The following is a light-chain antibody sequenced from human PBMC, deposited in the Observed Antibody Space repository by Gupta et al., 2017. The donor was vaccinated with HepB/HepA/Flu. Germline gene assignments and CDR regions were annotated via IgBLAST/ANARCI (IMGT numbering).Light chain of an antibody. CDR2: ANN. CDR1: SSNIGNNY. Sequence: QSVLTQPPSVSAAPGQKVTISCSGSSSNIGNNYVSWYQQLPGTAPKLLIYANNKRPSGIPDRFSGSKSGTSAPLVITGLQTGDEADYYCGTGDSSLSAGVVFGGGTKLTVL. V-gene: IGLV1-51*01. CDR3: GTGDSSLSAGVV. J-gene: IGLJ2*01.